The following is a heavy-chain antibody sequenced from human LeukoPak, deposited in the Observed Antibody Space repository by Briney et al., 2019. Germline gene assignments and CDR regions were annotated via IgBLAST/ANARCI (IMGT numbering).Heavy chain of an antibody. V-gene: IGHV3-48*04. CDR1: GFSFSSHG. D-gene: IGHD3-10*02. J-gene: IGHJ6*04. Sequence: GGSLRLSCAGSGFSFSSHGMNWARQAPGKGLEWVSYISSSGSTIYYADSVKGRFTISRDNAKNSLYLQMNSLRAEDTAVYYCAELGITMIGGVWGKGTTVTISS. CDR3: AELGITMIGGV. CDR2: ISSSGSTI.